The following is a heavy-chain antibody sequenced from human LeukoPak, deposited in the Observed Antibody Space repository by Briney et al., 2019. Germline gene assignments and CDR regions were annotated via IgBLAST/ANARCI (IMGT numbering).Heavy chain of an antibody. D-gene: IGHD3-10*01. J-gene: IGHJ4*02. V-gene: IGHV3-53*01. Sequence: GGSLRLSCAASGFTVDSNYLSWVRQAPGKGLEWVSTIYTGGNTYYAASVKGRFTISRDFSKNTVFLHMNSLRAEDTAVYYCARDPSNVLLWFGELTSDYWGQGTLVTVSS. CDR1: GFTVDSNY. CDR2: IYTGGNT. CDR3: ARDPSNVLLWFGELTSDY.